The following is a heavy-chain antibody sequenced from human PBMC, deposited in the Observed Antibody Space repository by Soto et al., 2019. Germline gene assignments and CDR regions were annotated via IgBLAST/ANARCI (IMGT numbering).Heavy chain of an antibody. CDR2: ISGSGGST. V-gene: IGHV3-23*01. D-gene: IGHD2-15*01. J-gene: IGHJ6*02. CDR3: AKDRVVASDGMDV. CDR1: GFTFSIYA. Sequence: WGSLIVSCAASGFTFSIYAMSWVGQAPGKGLEWVSAISGSGGSTYYADSVKGRFTISIDNSKNTLYLQMNSLRAEDTAVYYCAKDRVVASDGMDVWGHGTTVTVSS.